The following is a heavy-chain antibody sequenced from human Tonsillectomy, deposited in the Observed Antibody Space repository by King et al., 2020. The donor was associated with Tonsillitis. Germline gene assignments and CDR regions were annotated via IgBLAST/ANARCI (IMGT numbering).Heavy chain of an antibody. J-gene: IGHJ5*02. Sequence: EVQLVESGGGLVQPGGSLRLSCAASGFTFSSYEMNWVRQAPGKGLEWVSYISSSGSTIYYADSVKGRFTISRDNAKNSLYLQMNSLRAEDTAVYYCAGGGTAMARYNWFDPWGQGTLVTVSS. D-gene: IGHD5-18*01. V-gene: IGHV3-48*03. CDR1: GFTFSSYE. CDR2: ISSSGSTI. CDR3: AGGGTAMARYNWFDP.